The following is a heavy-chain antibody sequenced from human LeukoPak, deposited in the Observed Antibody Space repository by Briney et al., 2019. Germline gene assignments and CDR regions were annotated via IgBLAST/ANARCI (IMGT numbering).Heavy chain of an antibody. CDR2: IYYSGST. V-gene: IGHV4-39*01. Sequence: PSETLSLTCTVSGGSISSSSYYWGWIRQPPGKGLEWIGSIYYSGSTYYNPSLKSRVTISVDTSKNQFSLKLSAVTAADTAVYYCARSRATYGDPNWFDPWGQGTLVTVSS. J-gene: IGHJ5*02. CDR3: ARSRATYGDPNWFDP. D-gene: IGHD4-17*01. CDR1: GGSISSSSYY.